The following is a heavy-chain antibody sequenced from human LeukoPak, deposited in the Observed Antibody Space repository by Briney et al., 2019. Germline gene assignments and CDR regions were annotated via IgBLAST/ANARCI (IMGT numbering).Heavy chain of an antibody. V-gene: IGHV4-4*07. D-gene: IGHD2-8*01. CDR2: IYTSGNT. Sequence: SDTLSLTCTVSGGSISDYDWSWIRQPAGKGLEGIGRIYTSGNTNYNPSLKRPATISVDKSKNHCSLKLSSVTAADTAVYYCARSLCGVPHFDYWGQGTLVTVSS. CDR3: ARSLCGVPHFDY. J-gene: IGHJ4*02. CDR1: GGSISDYD.